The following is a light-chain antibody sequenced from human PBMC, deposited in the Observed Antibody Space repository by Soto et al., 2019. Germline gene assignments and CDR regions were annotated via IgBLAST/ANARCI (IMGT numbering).Light chain of an antibody. CDR1: QSVSRTY. V-gene: IGKV3-20*01. CDR3: QQLNNYPST. CDR2: GAS. J-gene: IGKJ4*01. Sequence: EIVLTQSPGTLSLSPGERATLSCRASQSVSRTYLAWYQQKPVQAPRLLIYGASNRETGIPDRFSGSGAGTECTRTINSLQPEDFATYFCQQLNNYPSTFGGGTKVDIK.